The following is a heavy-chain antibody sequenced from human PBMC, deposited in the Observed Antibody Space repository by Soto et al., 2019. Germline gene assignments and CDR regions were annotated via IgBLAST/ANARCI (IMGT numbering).Heavy chain of an antibody. D-gene: IGHD3-10*01. J-gene: IGHJ4*02. V-gene: IGHV4-61*01. CDR3: ASSSLLWFGESHFDY. CDR1: GGSVSSGSYY. CDR2: IYYSGST. Sequence: SETLSLTCTVSGGSVSSGSYYWSWIRQPPGKGLEWIGYIYYSGSTNYNPSLKSRVTISVDTSKNQYSLKLSSVTAADTAVYYCASSSLLWFGESHFDYRGQGTLVTVSS.